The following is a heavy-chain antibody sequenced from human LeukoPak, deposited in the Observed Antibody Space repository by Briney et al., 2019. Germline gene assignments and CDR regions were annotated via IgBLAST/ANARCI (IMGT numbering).Heavy chain of an antibody. CDR3: AKDGVYYDILTGYYMDV. CDR1: GFTFDDYA. D-gene: IGHD3-9*01. V-gene: IGHV3-43D*03. CDR2: ISWDGGST. Sequence: PGGSLRLSCAASGFTFDDYAMHWVRQAPGKGLEWVSLISWDGGSTYYADSVKGRFTISRDNSKNSLYLQMNSLRAEDTALYYCAKDGVYYDILTGYYMDVWGKGTTVTVSS. J-gene: IGHJ6*03.